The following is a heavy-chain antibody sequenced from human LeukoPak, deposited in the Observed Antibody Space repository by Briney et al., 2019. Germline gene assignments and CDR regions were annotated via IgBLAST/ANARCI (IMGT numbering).Heavy chain of an antibody. D-gene: IGHD2-2*01. CDR3: ARGGAPYCTSTSCYEDWFDP. V-gene: IGHV3-11*01. CDR2: ISISGSTK. CDR1: GFTASSNY. Sequence: PGGSLRLSCAASGFTASSNYMSWVRQAPGKGLEWVSYISISGSTKYYADSVKGRFTISRDNAKNSLYLQMNSLRAEDTAVFYCARGGAPYCTSTSCYEDWFDPWGQGTLVTVSS. J-gene: IGHJ5*02.